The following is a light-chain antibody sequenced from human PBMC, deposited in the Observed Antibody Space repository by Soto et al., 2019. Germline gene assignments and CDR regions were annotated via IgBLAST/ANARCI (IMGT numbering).Light chain of an antibody. J-gene: IGLJ1*01. Sequence: QSALTQPASVSGSPGQSITISCTGTSSDVGGYNYVSWYQQHPGKAPKLMIYEVSNRPSWVSNRFSGSKSGNTASLTISGIQAEDEADYYCSSYTSTSTLDVFGTGTTLTVL. V-gene: IGLV2-14*01. CDR3: SSYTSTSTLDV. CDR1: SSDVGGYNY. CDR2: EVS.